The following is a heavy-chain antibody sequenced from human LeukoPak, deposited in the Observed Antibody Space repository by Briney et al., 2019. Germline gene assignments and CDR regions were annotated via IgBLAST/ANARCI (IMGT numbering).Heavy chain of an antibody. CDR3: AREVYRFSVADL. CDR1: GFAFGSEA. Sequence: GGSLRLSCAVSGFAFGSEAMSWVRQSPARGLEWVASISPGGGTTYYADYVKGRFTISRDNSKNTLYLQMNSLRAEDSAVYYCAREVYRFSVADLWGRGTLVTVSS. V-gene: IGHV3-23*01. J-gene: IGHJ2*01. CDR2: ISPGGGTT. D-gene: IGHD5/OR15-5a*01.